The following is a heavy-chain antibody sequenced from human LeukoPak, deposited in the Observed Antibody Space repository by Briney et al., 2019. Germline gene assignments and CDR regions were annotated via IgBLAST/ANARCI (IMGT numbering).Heavy chain of an antibody. D-gene: IGHD6-13*01. V-gene: IGHV3-20*04. CDR3: ARVSAGFYYYYYMDV. J-gene: IGHJ6*03. CDR2: INWNGGST. Sequence: GGSLRLSCAASGFTFDDYGMSWVRQAPGKGLEWVSGINWNGGSTGYADSVKGRFTISRDNAKNSLYLQMNSLRAEDTALYYCARVSAGFYYYYYMDVWGKGTTVTVSS. CDR1: GFTFDDYG.